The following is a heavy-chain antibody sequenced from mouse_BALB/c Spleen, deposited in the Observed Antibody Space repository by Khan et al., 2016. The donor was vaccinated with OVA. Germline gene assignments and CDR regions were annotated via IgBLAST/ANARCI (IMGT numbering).Heavy chain of an antibody. D-gene: IGHD2-2*01. J-gene: IGHJ4*01. CDR1: GYPITSDYA. CDR2: ISYSGST. CDR3: ARVGYDGYARDY. V-gene: IGHV3-2*02. Sequence: EVQLQESGPGLVKPSQSLSLTCTVTGYPITSDYAWNWIRQFPGNKLEWMGYISYSGSTSYNPSLKSRISITRDTSKNQFFLQLNSVTTEDTATYYCARVGYDGYARDYWGQGTSVTVSS.